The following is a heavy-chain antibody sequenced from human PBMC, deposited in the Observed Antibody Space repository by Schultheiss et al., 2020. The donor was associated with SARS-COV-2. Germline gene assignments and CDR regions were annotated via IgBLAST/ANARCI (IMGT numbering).Heavy chain of an antibody. Sequence: SQTLSLTCTVSGGSISSGGYYWSWIRQHPGKGLEWIGYIYYSGSTYYNPSLKSRVTISVDTSKNQFSLKLSSVTAADTAVYYCASCSRDRSYYYYGMDVWGQGATVTVSS. J-gene: IGHJ6*02. CDR2: IYYSGST. D-gene: IGHD2-15*01. CDR3: ASCSRDRSYYYYGMDV. V-gene: IGHV4-31*03. CDR1: GGSISSGGYY.